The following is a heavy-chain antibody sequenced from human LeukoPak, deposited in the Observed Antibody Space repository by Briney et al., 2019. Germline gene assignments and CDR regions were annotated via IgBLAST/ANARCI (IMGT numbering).Heavy chain of an antibody. D-gene: IGHD4-17*01. Sequence: SETLSLTCAVYGGSFSGYYWSWIRQPPGKGLEWIGEINHSGSTNYNPSLKSRVTISVDTSKNQFSLKLSSVTAADTAVYYCAREVNYGDYFDYWGQGTLVTVSS. CDR2: INHSGST. CDR3: AREVNYGDYFDY. V-gene: IGHV4-34*01. J-gene: IGHJ4*02. CDR1: GGSFSGYY.